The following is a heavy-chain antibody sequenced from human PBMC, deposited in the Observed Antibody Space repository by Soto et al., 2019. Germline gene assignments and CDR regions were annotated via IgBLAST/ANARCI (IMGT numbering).Heavy chain of an antibody. Sequence: GASVKVSCKASGYTFTSYGFSWVRQAPGQGLEWMGWISAYNGNANYAQKLQGRDTMTTDTSTSTAYMELRSLRSDDTAVYYCVRDSDRLDPSSYFQHWGQGTQVTVSS. CDR1: GYTFTSYG. CDR2: ISAYNGNA. V-gene: IGHV1-18*01. CDR3: VRDSDRLDPSSYFQH. J-gene: IGHJ1*01. D-gene: IGHD6-19*01.